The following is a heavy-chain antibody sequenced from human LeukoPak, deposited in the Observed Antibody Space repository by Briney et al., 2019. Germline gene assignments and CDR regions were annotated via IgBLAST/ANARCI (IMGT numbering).Heavy chain of an antibody. CDR3: ATGAIVYDY. Sequence: ASVKVSCKVSGSTLSKISIGRVRRAPGKGRESMGGLGHQDGETVHAQKFQARFNMTVDKATDTACMELSSLICVDTAVYYFATGAIVYDYWGQGTLDSVSS. D-gene: IGHD3-9*01. CDR1: GSTLSKIS. J-gene: IGHJ4*02. CDR2: LGHQDGET. V-gene: IGHV1-24*01.